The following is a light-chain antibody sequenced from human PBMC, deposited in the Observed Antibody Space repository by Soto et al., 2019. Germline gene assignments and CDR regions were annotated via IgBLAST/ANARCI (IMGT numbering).Light chain of an antibody. CDR1: SSDVGGSDF. Sequence: QSALTQPASVSGSPGQSITFSCTGTSSDVGGSDFVSWYQQHPGKVPKLIIYEVSSRPSGVSNRFSGSKSGNTASLTISGLQADDEADYYCSSYTSTTTLVFGRGTKLTVL. CDR3: SSYTSTTTLV. CDR2: EVS. J-gene: IGLJ2*01. V-gene: IGLV2-14*01.